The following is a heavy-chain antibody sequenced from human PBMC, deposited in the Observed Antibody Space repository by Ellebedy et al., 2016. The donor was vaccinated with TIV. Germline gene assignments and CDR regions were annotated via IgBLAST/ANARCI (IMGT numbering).Heavy chain of an antibody. CDR3: ARPRRRGDAYNYYYHGMDV. D-gene: IGHD2-21*01. V-gene: IGHV3-21*01. CDR1: GFGFSSYS. CDR2: ISSSRNYM. Sequence: GESLKISCAASGFGFSSYSMNWVRQAPGKGLEWVSSISSSRNYMYYGDSVQGRFNISRDNAKNSLFLQMNSLRAEDTAVYYCARPRRRGDAYNYYYHGMDVWGQGTTVIVSS. J-gene: IGHJ6*02.